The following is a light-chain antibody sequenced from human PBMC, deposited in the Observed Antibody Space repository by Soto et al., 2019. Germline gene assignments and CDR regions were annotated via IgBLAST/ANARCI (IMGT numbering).Light chain of an antibody. CDR2: ASS. V-gene: IGKV1-9*01. CDR3: QQTRSYPLT. J-gene: IGKJ4*01. Sequence: IQLTQSPSSLSASVGDSVTITCRASQGIITCLAWYQQKPGKAPNLLIYASSTLQSGVPLRFSGSGSGTDFTLTINSLQAEDFATYYCQQTRSYPLTFGGGTEVDIK. CDR1: QGIITC.